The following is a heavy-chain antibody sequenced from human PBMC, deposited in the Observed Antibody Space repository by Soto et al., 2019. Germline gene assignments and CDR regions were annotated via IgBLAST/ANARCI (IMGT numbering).Heavy chain of an antibody. Sequence: PGVSLRLSCAASGFTFSSYGMHWVRQAPGKGLEWVAVISYDGRTKSYVDSVKGRFTISRDNSKNTLYLQMNSLRREDTALYYCAKEETTMTTFFEHYYGMDVWGQGTTVTVSS. V-gene: IGHV3-30*18. D-gene: IGHD4-17*01. J-gene: IGHJ6*02. CDR2: ISYDGRTK. CDR3: AKEETTMTTFFEHYYGMDV. CDR1: GFTFSSYG.